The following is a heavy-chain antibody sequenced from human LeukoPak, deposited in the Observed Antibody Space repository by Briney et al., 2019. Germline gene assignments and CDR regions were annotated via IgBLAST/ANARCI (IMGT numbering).Heavy chain of an antibody. CDR2: ISGSGGST. D-gene: IGHD4-17*01. V-gene: IGHV3-23*01. J-gene: IGHJ4*02. Sequence: VGSLRLSCAASGFTFSSYAMSWVRQAPGKGLEWVSAISGSGGSTYYADSVKDRLTISRDNSKNTLYLQINSLRAEDTAVYYCATRPLFYGDYAFDYWGQGTLVTVSS. CDR3: ATRPLFYGDYAFDY. CDR1: GFTFSSYA.